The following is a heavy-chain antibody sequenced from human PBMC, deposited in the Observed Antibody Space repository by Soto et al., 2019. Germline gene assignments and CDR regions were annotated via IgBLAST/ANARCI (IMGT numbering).Heavy chain of an antibody. CDR3: ARVEAPLIHSDHYYYGMDV. D-gene: IGHD5-18*01. CDR1: GFSFSTYG. Sequence: QVQLVESGGGVVRPGRSLRLACEASGFSFSTYGMHWVRQAPGKGLQWVAVIWYDRTNAYYADSVKGRFTISRDNSKDTLYLEMNNLRAEDTAVYYCARVEAPLIHSDHYYYGMDVWGQGTTVTV. V-gene: IGHV3-33*01. CDR2: IWYDRTNA. J-gene: IGHJ6*02.